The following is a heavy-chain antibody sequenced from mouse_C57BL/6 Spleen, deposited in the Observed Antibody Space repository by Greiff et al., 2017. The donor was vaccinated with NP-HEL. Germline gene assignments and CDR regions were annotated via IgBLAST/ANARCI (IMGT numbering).Heavy chain of an antibody. CDR1: GFSLTSYA. CDR3: ARTTVPPYYAMDY. Sequence: VQLQQSGPGLVAPSQSLSITCTVSGFSLTSYAISWVRQPPGKGLEWLGVIWTGGGTNSNSALKSRLSISKDNSKSQVFLKINSLQTDDTARYYCARTTVPPYYAMDYWGQGTSVTVSS. D-gene: IGHD1-1*01. CDR2: IWTGGGT. J-gene: IGHJ4*01. V-gene: IGHV2-9-1*01.